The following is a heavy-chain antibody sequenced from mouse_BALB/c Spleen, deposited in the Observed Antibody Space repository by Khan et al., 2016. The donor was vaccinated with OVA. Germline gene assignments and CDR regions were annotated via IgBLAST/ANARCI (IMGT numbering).Heavy chain of an antibody. V-gene: IGHV9-2-1*01. CDR1: GYTFTDYS. Sequence: QIQLVQSGPELKKPGETVKISCKASGYTFTDYSMHWVKQAPGKGLKWMGWINTETGEPTYADDFKGRFAFSLETSASTAYLQINNLKNEDTAKYFCASGLKYGNFDYWGQGTTLTVSS. CDR3: ASGLKYGNFDY. D-gene: IGHD2-10*02. J-gene: IGHJ2*01. CDR2: INTETGEP.